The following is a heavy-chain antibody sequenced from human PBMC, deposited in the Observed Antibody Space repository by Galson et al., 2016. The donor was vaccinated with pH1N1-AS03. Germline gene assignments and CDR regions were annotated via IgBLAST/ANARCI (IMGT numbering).Heavy chain of an antibody. J-gene: IGHJ4*02. CDR3: AKGRGLVPPKYFFDY. V-gene: IGHV3-23*01. CDR2: IHDDGVGK. CDR1: GFSFSNFA. Sequence: SLRLSCAASGFSFSNFAVTWVRQAPGKGLEWVSLIHDDGVGKYYADSVKGRFTISRDNSKNTLFLQMNSLRDEDTAVYYCAKGRGLVPPKYFFDYWGQGTLVAVSS. D-gene: IGHD3/OR15-3a*01.